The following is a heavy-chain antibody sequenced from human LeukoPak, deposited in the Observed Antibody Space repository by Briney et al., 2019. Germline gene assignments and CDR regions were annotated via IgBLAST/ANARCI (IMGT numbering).Heavy chain of an antibody. CDR1: GGSISSGGYS. V-gene: IGHV4-31*03. J-gene: IGHJ3*02. Sequence: SETLSLTCTVSGGSISSGGYSWSWIRQHPGKGLEWIGYIYYSGSTYYNPSLKSRVTISVDTSKNQFSLKLSSVTAADTAVYYCARALKIPSYYDILAGYRDAFDIWGQGTMVTVSS. CDR2: IYYSGST. CDR3: ARALKIPSYYDILAGYRDAFDI. D-gene: IGHD3-9*01.